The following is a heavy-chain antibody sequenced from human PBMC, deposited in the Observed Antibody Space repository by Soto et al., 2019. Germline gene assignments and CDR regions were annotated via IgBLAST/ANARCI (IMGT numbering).Heavy chain of an antibody. V-gene: IGHV3-23*01. D-gene: IGHD3-22*01. CDR3: AKVGRRGYYSPLSKATNYFDY. CDR1: GFTFSSYA. J-gene: IGHJ4*02. Sequence: EVQLLESGGGLVQPGGSLRLSCAASGFTFSSYAMSWVRQAPGKGLEWVSAISGSGGSTYYADSVKGRFTISRDNSKNTLYLQMNSLRAEDTAVYYCAKVGRRGYYSPLSKATNYFDYWGQGTLVTVSS. CDR2: ISGSGGST.